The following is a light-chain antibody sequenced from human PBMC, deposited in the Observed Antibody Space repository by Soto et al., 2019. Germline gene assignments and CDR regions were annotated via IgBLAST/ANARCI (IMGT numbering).Light chain of an antibody. CDR1: ASLVHSDGIAY. CDR2: KVS. Sequence: VAITQSQLSRPIIPCRPGYIFCRGSASLVHSDGIAYFSWFQQRPGRSPRRLIYKVSNRDSGVPARFSGSGSGTDFALKISRVEAEDVGVYYCMQGTHWPITVGQGTRLEIK. J-gene: IGKJ5*01. CDR3: MQGTHWPIT. V-gene: IGKV2-30*02.